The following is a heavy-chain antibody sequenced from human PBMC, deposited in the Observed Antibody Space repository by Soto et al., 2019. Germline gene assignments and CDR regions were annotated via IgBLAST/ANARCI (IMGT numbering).Heavy chain of an antibody. Sequence: EVQLVQSGGGLVQPGGSLRLSCVGSGFTFSDFYMNWVRQAPGKGLEWVANIRPDGYGPNLVESVKGQFTTSRDNAKNLLFLQMNRLRAHDPALYYWCGWGGHDYNYWGQGILVTVSS. J-gene: IGHJ4*02. CDR3: CGWGGHDYNY. D-gene: IGHD4-4*01. V-gene: IGHV3-7*03. CDR1: GFTFSDFY. CDR2: IRPDGYGP.